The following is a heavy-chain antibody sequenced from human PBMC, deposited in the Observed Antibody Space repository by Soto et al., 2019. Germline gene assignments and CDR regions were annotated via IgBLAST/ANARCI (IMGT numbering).Heavy chain of an antibody. CDR1: GYTFTSYY. J-gene: IGHJ4*02. CDR2: INPSGGST. CDR3: ARDRAVVTAIPTPAFDY. D-gene: IGHD2-21*02. V-gene: IGHV1-46*01. Sequence: ASVKVSCKASGYTFTSYYMHWVRQAHGQGLEWMGIINPSGGSTSYAQKFQGRVTMTRDTSTSTVYMELSSLRSEDTAVYYCARDRAVVTAIPTPAFDYWGQGTLVTVSS.